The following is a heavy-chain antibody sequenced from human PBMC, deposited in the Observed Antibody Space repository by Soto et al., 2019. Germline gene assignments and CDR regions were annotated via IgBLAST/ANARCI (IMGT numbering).Heavy chain of an antibody. J-gene: IGHJ4*02. CDR1: GGSISSSTYY. Sequence: QLQLQESGPGLVKPSETLSLTCTVSGGSISSSTYYWGWIRQPPGKGLEWIGSIYYSGSTYYNPSLKSRVTISIDTSKNQFSLKLSSVTAADTAVYSCARLGGAVAVSTLVGDYWGQGTLVTVSS. D-gene: IGHD6-19*01. CDR3: ARLGGAVAVSTLVGDY. V-gene: IGHV4-39*01. CDR2: IYYSGST.